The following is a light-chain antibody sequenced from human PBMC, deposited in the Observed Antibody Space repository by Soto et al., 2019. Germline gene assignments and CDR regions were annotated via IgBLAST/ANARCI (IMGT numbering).Light chain of an antibody. CDR3: MQALQTPIT. J-gene: IGKJ5*01. CDR1: QSLLHSNGYNY. CDR2: LGS. Sequence: DIVMTQSPLSLPVTPGEPASISCRSSQSLLHSNGYNYLDWYLQKPGQSPQLLIYLGSNRASGVPARFSGSGAGTDFTLKISRVEAEDVGVYYCMQALQTPITFGQGKRLDIK. V-gene: IGKV2-28*01.